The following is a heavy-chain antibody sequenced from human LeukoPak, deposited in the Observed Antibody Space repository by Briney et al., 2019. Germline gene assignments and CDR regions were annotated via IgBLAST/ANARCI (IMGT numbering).Heavy chain of an antibody. Sequence: GGSLRLSCQTSGFVFSNYGMHWVRQAPGKGLEWVAFVRYDESNKYYADPLKGRFTISRDNSRNTVYLQINSLRAEDTGVYSCAKDSNTGYVSVGPDYWGLGTLVTVSS. V-gene: IGHV3-30*02. J-gene: IGHJ4*02. D-gene: IGHD5-12*01. CDR1: GFVFSNYG. CDR2: VRYDESNK. CDR3: AKDSNTGYVSVGPDY.